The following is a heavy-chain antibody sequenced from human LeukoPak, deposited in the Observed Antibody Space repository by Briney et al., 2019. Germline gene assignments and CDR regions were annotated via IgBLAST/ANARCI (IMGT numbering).Heavy chain of an antibody. D-gene: IGHD3-22*01. CDR2: ISAYNGNT. Sequence: ASVKVSCKASGYTFTSYGISWVRQAPGQGLEWMGWISAYNGNTNYAQKLQGRVTMTTDTSTGTAYMELRSLRSDDTAVYYCARYRVGYYDSSGYYYYFDYWGQGTLVTVSS. CDR1: GYTFTSYG. V-gene: IGHV1-18*01. J-gene: IGHJ4*02. CDR3: ARYRVGYYDSSGYYYYFDY.